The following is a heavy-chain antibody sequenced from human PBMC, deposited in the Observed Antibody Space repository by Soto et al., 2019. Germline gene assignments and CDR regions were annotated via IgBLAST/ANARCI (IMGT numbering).Heavy chain of an antibody. CDR3: ARARKIAVAGLNFDY. Sequence: ASVKVSCKASGYTFTSYYMHWVRQAPGQGLEWMGIINPSGGSTSYAQKFQGRVTMTRDTSTSTVYMELSSLRSEDAAVYYCARARKIAVAGLNFDYWGQGTLVTVSS. CDR1: GYTFTSYY. D-gene: IGHD6-19*01. CDR2: INPSGGST. J-gene: IGHJ4*02. V-gene: IGHV1-46*01.